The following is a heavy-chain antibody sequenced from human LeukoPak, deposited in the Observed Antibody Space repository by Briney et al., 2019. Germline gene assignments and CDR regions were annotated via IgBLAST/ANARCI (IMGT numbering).Heavy chain of an antibody. Sequence: ASVKVSCKASGYTFTGYYMHLVRHPPGQGLEWMGRIIPIIGRANYAQKFQGRVTITADKSTSTAYMELSSLRSEDTAVYYCARDPPYYYDSSGYFYNWFDPWGQGTLVTVSS. D-gene: IGHD3-22*01. V-gene: IGHV1-69*04. CDR3: ARDPPYYYDSSGYFYNWFDP. J-gene: IGHJ5*02. CDR1: GYTFTGYY. CDR2: IIPIIGRA.